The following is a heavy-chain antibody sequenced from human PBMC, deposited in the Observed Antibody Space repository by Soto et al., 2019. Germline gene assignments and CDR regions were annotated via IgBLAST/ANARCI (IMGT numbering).Heavy chain of an antibody. V-gene: IGHV3-15*01. CDR3: TTDFTIFGLVTAYWFDP. CDR1: GFTFSNAW. CDR2: IKSKTDGGTT. J-gene: IGHJ5*02. Sequence: PVGSLGLSCADSGFTFSNAWMSWVRQAPGKGLEWVGRIKSKTDGGTTDYAAPVKGRFTISRDDSKNTLYLQMNSLKTEDTAVYYCTTDFTIFGLVTAYWFDPWGQGTLVTVSS. D-gene: IGHD3-3*01.